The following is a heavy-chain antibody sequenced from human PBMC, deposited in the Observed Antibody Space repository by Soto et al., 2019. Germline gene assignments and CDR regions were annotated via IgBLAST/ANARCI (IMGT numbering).Heavy chain of an antibody. V-gene: IGHV1-69*13. CDR3: ARDVIAAAGTAG. D-gene: IGHD6-13*01. CDR1: GGTFSSYA. Sequence: GASVKVSCKASGGTFSSYAISWVRQAPGQGLEWMGGIIPIFGTANYAQKFQGRVTITADESTSTAYMELSSLRSEDTAVYYFARDVIAAAGTAGWGQGTLVTVSS. J-gene: IGHJ4*02. CDR2: IIPIFGTA.